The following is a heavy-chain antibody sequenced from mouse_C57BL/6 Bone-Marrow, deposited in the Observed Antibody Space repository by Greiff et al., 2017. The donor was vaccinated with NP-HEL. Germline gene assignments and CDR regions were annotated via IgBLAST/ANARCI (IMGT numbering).Heavy chain of an antibody. J-gene: IGHJ4*01. Sequence: DVQLVESGGGLVQPGGSMKLSCAASGFTFSDAWMAWVRQSPEKGLEWVAEIRNKANNHATYYAESVRGSFTISRENIKSSVYMQMSSVRAEDTDIYYCARNYGGSFCAMDYWGQGTSVTVSS. CDR1: GFTFSDAW. V-gene: IGHV6-6*01. CDR3: ARNYGGSFCAMDY. D-gene: IGHD1-1*01. CDR2: IRNKANNHAT.